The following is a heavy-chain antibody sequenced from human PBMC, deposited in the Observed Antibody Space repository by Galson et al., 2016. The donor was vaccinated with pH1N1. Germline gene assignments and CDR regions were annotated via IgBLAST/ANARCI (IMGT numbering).Heavy chain of an antibody. V-gene: IGHV1-69*13. D-gene: IGHD1-14*01. CDR2: IMPIFGTT. J-gene: IGHJ3*01. Sequence: SVKVSCKASGGPLSSYATGWVRQAPGQGPEWMGGIMPIFGTTKYEQKLQGRVTITADEMSGSAYMELSGLTSMDTAVYYCVRMTGYNKVNGPFDVWGKGTLVIVSS. CDR3: VRMTGYNKVNGPFDV. CDR1: GGPLSSYA.